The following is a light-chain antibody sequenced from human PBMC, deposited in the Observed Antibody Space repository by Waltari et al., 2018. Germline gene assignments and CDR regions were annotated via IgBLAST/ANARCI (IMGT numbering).Light chain of an antibody. Sequence: EIVLTQSPGTLSLSPGERATLSCRASQSVGTYLAWYPQTPGQAPRLLIDGASNRAAGIPDRFSGSGSGTDFSLTISRLEPEDFAVYYCQKYERLPATFGQGTKVEIK. CDR1: QSVGTY. CDR3: QKYERLPAT. V-gene: IGKV3-20*01. J-gene: IGKJ1*01. CDR2: GAS.